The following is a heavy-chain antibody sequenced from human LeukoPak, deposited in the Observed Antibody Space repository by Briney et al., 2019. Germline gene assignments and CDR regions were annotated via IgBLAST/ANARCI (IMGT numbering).Heavy chain of an antibody. V-gene: IGHV3-66*01. CDR1: GFTVSSNY. Sequence: GGSLRLSCAASGFTVSSNYMSWVRQAPGKGLEWVSVIYSGGSTYYADSVKGRFTISRDNSKNTLYLRMNSLRAEDTAVYYCAGETYYYGSGSYYNHSDYWGQGTLVTVSS. J-gene: IGHJ4*02. CDR3: AGETYYYGSGSYYNHSDY. D-gene: IGHD3-10*01. CDR2: IYSGGST.